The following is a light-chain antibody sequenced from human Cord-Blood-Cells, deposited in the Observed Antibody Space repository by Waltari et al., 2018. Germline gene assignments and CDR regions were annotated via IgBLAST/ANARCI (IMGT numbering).Light chain of an antibody. CDR2: YDD. CDR3: AAWDDSLNGPV. Sequence: QSVLTQPPSVSEAPTQRVTISCSGSSSNLGNNAVNWYQQLPGKAPKLLIYYDDLLPSGVSDRFSGSKSGTSASLAISGLQSEDEADYYCAAWDDSLNGPVFGGGTKLTVL. J-gene: IGLJ3*02. V-gene: IGLV1-36*01. CDR1: SSNLGNNA.